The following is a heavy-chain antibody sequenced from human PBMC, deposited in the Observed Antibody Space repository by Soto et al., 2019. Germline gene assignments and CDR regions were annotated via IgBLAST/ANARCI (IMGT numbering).Heavy chain of an antibody. CDR2: IIPIFGTA. D-gene: IGHD4-17*01. CDR3: ARGDYGDFKSAFDY. CDR1: GGTFSSYA. J-gene: IGHJ4*02. V-gene: IGHV1-69*01. Sequence: QVQLVQSGAEVKKPGSSVKVSCKASGGTFSSYAISWVRQAPGQGLEWMGGIIPIFGTANYAQKFQGRVPIIADESTSTAEMGLSSLRSEDTAVYYCARGDYGDFKSAFDYWGQGTHVTVSS.